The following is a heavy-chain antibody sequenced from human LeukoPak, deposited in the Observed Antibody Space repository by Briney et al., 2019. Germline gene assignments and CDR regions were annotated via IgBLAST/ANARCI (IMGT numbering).Heavy chain of an antibody. CDR2: ISVSGGST. D-gene: IGHD3-16*01. CDR3: AKDPGYFGG. J-gene: IGHJ4*02. V-gene: IGHV3-23*01. Sequence: GSLRLSCAASGFTFSSYAMTWVRQAPGKGLEWVSAISVSGGSTYYADSVKGRFTISRDNSKNTLYLQMNSLRADDTALYYCAKDPGYFGGWGQGTLVTVSS. CDR1: GFTFSSYA.